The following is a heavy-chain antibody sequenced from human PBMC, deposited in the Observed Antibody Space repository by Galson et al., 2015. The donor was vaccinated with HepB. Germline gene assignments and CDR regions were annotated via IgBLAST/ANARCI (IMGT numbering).Heavy chain of an antibody. CDR1: GFSLSTSGMC. V-gene: IGHV2-70*11. CDR3: ARDTRTSVLLWFGESYGMDV. J-gene: IGHJ6*02. CDR2: IDWDDDK. D-gene: IGHD3-10*01. Sequence: PALVKPTQTLTLTCTFSGFSLSTSGMCVSWIRQPPGKALEWLARIDWDDDKYYSTSLKTRLTISKDTSKNQVVLTMTNMDPVDTATYYCARDTRTSVLLWFGESYGMDVWGQGTTVTVSS.